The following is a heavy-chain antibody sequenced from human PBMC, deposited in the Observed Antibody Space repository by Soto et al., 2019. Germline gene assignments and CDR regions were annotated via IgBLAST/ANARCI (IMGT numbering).Heavy chain of an antibody. J-gene: IGHJ4*01. CDR2: IYPYDSDT. V-gene: IGHV5-51*01. CDR3: ARHLVGSTRGTVDY. Sequence: GESLKISCKTSGYSFTSYWIGWVRQMPGEGMEWMGNIYPYDSDTRYSPSFQGQVTISADTSITTAYLQWSGLRASDTAMYFCARHLVGSTRGTVDYWGQGTLVTVSS. CDR1: GYSFTSYW. D-gene: IGHD2-2*01.